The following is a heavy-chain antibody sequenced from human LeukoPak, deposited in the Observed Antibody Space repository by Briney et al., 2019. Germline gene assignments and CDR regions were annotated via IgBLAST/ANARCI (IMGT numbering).Heavy chain of an antibody. Sequence: GGSLRLSCAASGFTFSSYAMHWVRQAPGKGLESVAVISYDGSNKYYADSVKGRFTISRDNSKNTLYLQMNSLRAEDTAVYYCARESPVTTGPLDYWGQGTLVTVSS. V-gene: IGHV3-30*04. CDR1: GFTFSSYA. CDR3: ARESPVTTGPLDY. CDR2: ISYDGSNK. D-gene: IGHD4-17*01. J-gene: IGHJ4*02.